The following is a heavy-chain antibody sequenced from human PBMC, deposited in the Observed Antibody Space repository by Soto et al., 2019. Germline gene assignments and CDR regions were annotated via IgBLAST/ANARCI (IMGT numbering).Heavy chain of an antibody. J-gene: IGHJ4*02. CDR3: AKVLRGYSYLKEAYEY. D-gene: IGHD3-16*02. CDR1: GLTFSSYA. Sequence: PGVSLRLFCAASGLTFSSYAMAWVRQAPGGGLECVSGISGSGGSTYYADSVKGRFTIFRDNSKNKVYLQMNSLRAEDTAVYNCAKVLRGYSYLKEAYEYWGQGTEVTV. CDR2: ISGSGGST. V-gene: IGHV3-23*01.